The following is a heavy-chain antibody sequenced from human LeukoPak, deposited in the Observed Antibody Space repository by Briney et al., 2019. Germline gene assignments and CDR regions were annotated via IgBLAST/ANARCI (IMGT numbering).Heavy chain of an antibody. D-gene: IGHD6-13*01. J-gene: IGHJ4*02. V-gene: IGHV1-3*03. Sequence: ASVKVSCKASGYTFTSYAMHWVRQAPGQRLEWMGWINAGNGNTKYSQEFQGRVTITRDTSASTAYMELSSLRSEDMAVYYCARDHSSSFEKYYFDYWGQGTLVTVSS. CDR1: GYTFTSYA. CDR2: INAGNGNT. CDR3: ARDHSSSFEKYYFDY.